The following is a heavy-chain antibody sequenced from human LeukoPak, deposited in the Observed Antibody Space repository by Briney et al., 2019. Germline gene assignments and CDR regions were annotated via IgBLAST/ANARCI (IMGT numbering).Heavy chain of an antibody. J-gene: IGHJ4*02. Sequence: GGSLRLSCAASGVTFCSYAMHWVRQAPGKGLEWVAVISYDGSNKYYADSVKGRFTISRDNSKNTLYLQMNSLRAEDTAVFYCVRGGGPPTTYFDYWGQGSLVTVSS. V-gene: IGHV3-30-3*01. CDR1: GVTFCSYA. D-gene: IGHD2/OR15-2a*01. CDR2: ISYDGSNK. CDR3: VRGGGPPTTYFDY.